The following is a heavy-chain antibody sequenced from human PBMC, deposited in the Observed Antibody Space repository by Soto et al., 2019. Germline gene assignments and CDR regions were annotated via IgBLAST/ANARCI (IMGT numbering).Heavy chain of an antibody. CDR3: ARDYYDSSGYPT. D-gene: IGHD3-22*01. J-gene: IGHJ3*01. Sequence: SLTCTVSGGSVSSGSYYWSWIRQPPGKGLEWIGYIYYSGSTNYNPSLKSRVTISVDTSKNQFSLKLSSVTAADTAVYYCARDYYDSSGYPTWGQGTMVTVSS. CDR1: GGSVSSGSYY. V-gene: IGHV4-61*01. CDR2: IYYSGST.